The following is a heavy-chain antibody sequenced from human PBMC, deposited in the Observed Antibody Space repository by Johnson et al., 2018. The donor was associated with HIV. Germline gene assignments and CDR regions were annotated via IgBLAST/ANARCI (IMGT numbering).Heavy chain of an antibody. Sequence: VQLVESGGGLVQPGGSLRLSCAASGFSVSSNYMTWVRQAPGKGLEWVSGISWNSGSIGYADSVKGRFTISRDNAKNSLYLQMNSLRAEDTALYYCAKDMVVRENGAFDIWGQGTMVTVSS. CDR1: GFSVSSNY. CDR3: AKDMVVRENGAFDI. J-gene: IGHJ3*02. D-gene: IGHD3-10*01. V-gene: IGHV3-9*01. CDR2: ISWNSGSI.